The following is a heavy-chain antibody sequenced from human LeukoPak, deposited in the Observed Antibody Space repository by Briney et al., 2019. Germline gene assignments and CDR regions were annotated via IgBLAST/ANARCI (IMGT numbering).Heavy chain of an antibody. CDR2: ISYDESNK. CDR1: GFTFSSYA. J-gene: IGHJ4*02. D-gene: IGHD6-19*01. V-gene: IGHV3-30*04. Sequence: GRSLRLSCAASGFTFSSYAMHWVRQAPGKGLEWVAVISYDESNKYYAGSVKGRFTISRDNSKNTLYLQMNSLRAEDTAVYYCARANSSGWWGEGIDYWGQGTLVTVSS. CDR3: ARANSSGWWGEGIDY.